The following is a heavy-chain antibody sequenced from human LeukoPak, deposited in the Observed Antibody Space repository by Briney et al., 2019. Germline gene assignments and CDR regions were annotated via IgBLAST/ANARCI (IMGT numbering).Heavy chain of an antibody. CDR2: IYPGDSDT. CDR3: ARRDSIAAAGNLFDP. Sequence: GESLKISCKGFGYSFTSYWIAWVRQMPGKGLEWMGIIYPGDSDTRYSPSFQGQVTISADKSISTAYLQWSSLKASDTAMYYCARRDSIAAAGNLFDPWGQGTLVTVSS. D-gene: IGHD6-13*01. CDR1: GYSFTSYW. J-gene: IGHJ5*02. V-gene: IGHV5-51*01.